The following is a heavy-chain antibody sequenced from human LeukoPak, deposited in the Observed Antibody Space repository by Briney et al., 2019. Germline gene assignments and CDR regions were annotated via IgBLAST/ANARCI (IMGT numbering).Heavy chain of an antibody. V-gene: IGHV4-59*08. Sequence: SETLSLTCTVSGGSISTYYWSWIRLPPGKGLEWIGYIYSSGSTNYNPSLKSRVTISVDTSKNQFSLKLSSVTAADTAVYYCARYFSGAPKRGYFDYWGQGTLVTVSS. D-gene: IGHD3-3*01. CDR1: GGSISTYY. CDR3: ARYFSGAPKRGYFDY. J-gene: IGHJ4*02. CDR2: IYSSGST.